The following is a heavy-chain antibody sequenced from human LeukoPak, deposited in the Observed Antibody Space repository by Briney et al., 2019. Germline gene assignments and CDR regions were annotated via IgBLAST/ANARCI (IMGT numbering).Heavy chain of an antibody. CDR1: GFTFSSYG. CDR2: ISYDGSNE. V-gene: IGHV3-30*18. CDR3: AKDHGGYYYAGLE. J-gene: IGHJ4*02. Sequence: GGSLRLSCAASGFTFSSYGMHWVRQAPGKGLEWVAVISYDGSNEYYADSVKGRFTISRDNSKNTLYLQMNSLRTEDTAVYYCAKDHGGYYYAGLEWGQGTLVTVSS. D-gene: IGHD3-22*01.